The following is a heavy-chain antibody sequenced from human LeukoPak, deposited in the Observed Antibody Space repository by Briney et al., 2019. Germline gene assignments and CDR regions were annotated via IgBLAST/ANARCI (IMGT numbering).Heavy chain of an antibody. Sequence: ASVKVSCTASGYTFTGYYMHWVRQAPGQGLEWMGWINPNSGGTNYAQKFQGRVTMTRDTSISTAYMELSRLRSDDTAVYYCARDSYYDSSGYYNYWGQGTLVTVSS. CDR2: INPNSGGT. D-gene: IGHD3-22*01. V-gene: IGHV1-2*02. J-gene: IGHJ4*02. CDR3: ARDSYYDSSGYYNY. CDR1: GYTFTGYY.